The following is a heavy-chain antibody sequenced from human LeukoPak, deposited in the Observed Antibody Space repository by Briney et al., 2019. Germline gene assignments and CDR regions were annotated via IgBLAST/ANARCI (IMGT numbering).Heavy chain of an antibody. CDR2: ISYDGSNK. CDR1: GFTFSSYA. V-gene: IGHV3-30-3*01. CDR3: ARDFDY. J-gene: IGHJ4*02. Sequence: GRSLRPSCAASGFTFSSYAMHWVRQAPGKGLEWVAVISYDGSNKYYADSVKGRFTISRDNSKNTLYLQMNSLRAEDTAVYYCARDFDYWGQGTLVTVSS.